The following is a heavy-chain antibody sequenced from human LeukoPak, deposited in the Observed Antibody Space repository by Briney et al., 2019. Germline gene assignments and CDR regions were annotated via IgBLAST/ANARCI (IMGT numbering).Heavy chain of an antibody. D-gene: IGHD3-22*01. CDR2: IKQDGSEK. CDR1: GFTFSSYW. CDR3: AKGLSIDKRITMIVVVTIDAFDI. J-gene: IGHJ3*02. Sequence: QPGGSLRLSCAASGFTFSSYWMSWVRQAPGKGLEWVANIKQDGSEKYYVDSVKGRFTISRDNAKNSLYLQMNSLRAEDTAVYYCAKGLSIDKRITMIVVVTIDAFDIWGQGTMVTVSS. V-gene: IGHV3-7*03.